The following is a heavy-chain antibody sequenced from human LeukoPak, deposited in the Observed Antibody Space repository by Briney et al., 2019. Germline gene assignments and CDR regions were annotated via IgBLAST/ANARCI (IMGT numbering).Heavy chain of an antibody. CDR3: AKDESVVGANYFDS. Sequence: GGSLRLSCSVSGFTFSTYTMSWVRQAPGKGLEWASAILGSGAATFYGDSVKGRSTISRDNSKNTLYLQMSSLRAEDTALYYCAKDESVVGANYFDSWGQGALVTVSS. D-gene: IGHD1-26*01. J-gene: IGHJ4*02. V-gene: IGHV3-23*01. CDR1: GFTFSTYT. CDR2: ILGSGAAT.